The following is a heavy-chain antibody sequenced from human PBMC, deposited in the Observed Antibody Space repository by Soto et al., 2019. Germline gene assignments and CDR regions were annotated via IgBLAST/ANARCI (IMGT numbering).Heavy chain of an antibody. CDR2: VKEDGSQT. CDR3: ARLYATGWAGY. J-gene: IGHJ4*02. Sequence: EVQLVESGGGLVQPGGSRRPSLPPSGFPFPSFSMSGFRRPPGKGLEWVANVKEDGSQTHYVDSVKGRFTISRDNAKDSLYLQMDSLRAEDTAVYYCARLYATGWAGYWGQGTLVIVSS. CDR1: GFPFPSFS. V-gene: IGHV3-7*01. D-gene: IGHD2-8*01.